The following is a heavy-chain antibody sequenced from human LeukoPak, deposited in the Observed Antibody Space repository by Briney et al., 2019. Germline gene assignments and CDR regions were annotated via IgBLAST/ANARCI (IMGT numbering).Heavy chain of an antibody. V-gene: IGHV3-7*01. CDR3: VRGGTYWTVS. Sequence: GGSLRLSCAASGFIFSDSYMSWFRQAPGKGLEWVATIKTDGSEKFHVDSVSGRFTISRDNTKDSLFLQMNSLRVDDTAVYYCVRGGTYWTVSWGQGTLVTVSS. CDR2: IKTDGSEK. J-gene: IGHJ5*01. CDR1: GFIFSDSY.